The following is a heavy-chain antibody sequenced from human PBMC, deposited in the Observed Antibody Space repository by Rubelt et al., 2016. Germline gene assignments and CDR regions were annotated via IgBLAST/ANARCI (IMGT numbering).Heavy chain of an antibody. CDR3: ARGLGRVDGCDI. V-gene: IGHV3-72*01. Sequence: EVQLVESGGGLIQPGGSLRLSCAASGFSVTYNYMSWVRQAPGKGLEWVGRSRHNANSYPPEYAASVTGRFTLSRDDSKDSLDLRMTILKTEDTAVDYCARGLGRVDGCDIWGQGTMGTVSS. J-gene: IGHJ3*02. D-gene: IGHD2-15*01. CDR2: SRHNANSYPP. CDR1: GFSVTYNY.